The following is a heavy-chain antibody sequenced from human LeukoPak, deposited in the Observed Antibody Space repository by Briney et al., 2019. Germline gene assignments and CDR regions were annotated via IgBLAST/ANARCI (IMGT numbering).Heavy chain of an antibody. J-gene: IGHJ4*02. CDR2: ISADGGST. CDR1: GLNFDDSA. Sequence: GGSLRLSCVASGLNFDDSAMHWVCQAPGKGLEWVSLISADGGSTFSADSVKGRFSISRDNSKNSLYLQMNSLRSEDTAMYYCAKESGKFDYWGQGTLVAVSS. CDR3: AKESGKFDY. V-gene: IGHV3-43*02.